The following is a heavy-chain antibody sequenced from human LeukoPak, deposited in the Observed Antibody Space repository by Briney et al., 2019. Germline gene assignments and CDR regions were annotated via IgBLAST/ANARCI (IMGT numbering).Heavy chain of an antibody. V-gene: IGHV3-23*01. Sequence: GGSLRLSCAASGFTLSTYVMSWVRQAPGKGLVWVAGFVSSGVSANYADSVKGRFTISRDNTKNTLYLQMNSLRAEDTAVYYCANHEYQLLYEYYFDYWGQGTLVTVSS. J-gene: IGHJ4*02. CDR2: FVSSGVSA. CDR1: GFTLSTYV. D-gene: IGHD2-2*02. CDR3: ANHEYQLLYEYYFDY.